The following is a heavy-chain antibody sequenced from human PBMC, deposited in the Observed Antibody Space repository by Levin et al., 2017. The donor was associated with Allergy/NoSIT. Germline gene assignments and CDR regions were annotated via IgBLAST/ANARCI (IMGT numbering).Heavy chain of an antibody. V-gene: IGHV7-4-1*02. CDR1: GYTFTSYA. Sequence: GESLKISCKASGYTFTSYAMNWVRQAPGQGLEWMGWINTNTGNPTYAQGFTGRFVFSLDTSVSTAYLQISSLKAEDTAVYYCARVRDSSTYSSSWYALDYWGQGTLVTVSS. D-gene: IGHD6-13*01. CDR3: ARVRDSSTYSSSWYALDY. CDR2: INTNTGNP. J-gene: IGHJ4*02.